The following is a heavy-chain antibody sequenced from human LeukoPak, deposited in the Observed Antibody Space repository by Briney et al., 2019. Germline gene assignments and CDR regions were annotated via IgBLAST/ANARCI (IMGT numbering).Heavy chain of an antibody. CDR2: IYYSGST. V-gene: IGHV4-39*07. D-gene: IGHD1-26*01. CDR3: VTGTYYYFDY. J-gene: IGHJ4*02. CDR1: GGSISSSSYY. Sequence: IPSETLSLTCTVSGGSISSSSYYWGWIRQSPGKGLEWIGSIYYSGSTYYNPSLKSRVTISVDTSKNQFSLKLSSVTAADTAVYYCVTGTYYYFDYWGQGTLVTVSS.